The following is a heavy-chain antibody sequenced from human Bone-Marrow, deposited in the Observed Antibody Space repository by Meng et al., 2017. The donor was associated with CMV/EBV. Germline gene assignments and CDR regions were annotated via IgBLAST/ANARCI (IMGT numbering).Heavy chain of an antibody. CDR3: ARTSRLAVAGTKYYFDY. CDR1: GYTFTSYG. Sequence: ASVKVSCKASGYTFTSYGISWVRQAPGQGLEWMGWISAYNGNTNYAQKLQGRVTMTTDTSTSTAYMELRSLRSDDTAVYYCARTSRLAVAGTKYYFDYLGQGTLVTVSS. V-gene: IGHV1-18*01. CDR2: ISAYNGNT. D-gene: IGHD6-19*01. J-gene: IGHJ4*02.